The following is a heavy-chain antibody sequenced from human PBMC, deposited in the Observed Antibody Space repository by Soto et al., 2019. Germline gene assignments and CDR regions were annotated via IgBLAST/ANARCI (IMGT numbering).Heavy chain of an antibody. V-gene: IGHV3-23*01. D-gene: IGHD3-16*01. CDR3: VKGGWLDF. CDR2: ISDDSSRT. CDR1: GFTFNTFE. J-gene: IGHJ5*01. Sequence: EVQLLESGGGLVQPGGSLRLSCAASGFTFNTFEMSWVRQAPGRGLEWVSFISDDSSRTYYADAVKGRFIISRDNSKYTLYLPMNSLTAEDTAVYACVKGGWLDFWGQGTLVTVSS.